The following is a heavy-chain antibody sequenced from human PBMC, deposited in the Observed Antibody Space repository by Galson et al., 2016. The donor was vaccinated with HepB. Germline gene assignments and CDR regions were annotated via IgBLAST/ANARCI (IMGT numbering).Heavy chain of an antibody. CDR2: INHSGAST. CDR3: AKRLRSSGSGGSNDAFDV. V-gene: IGHV3-23*01. D-gene: IGHD6-19*01. J-gene: IGHJ3*01. CDR1: GFTFSSYA. Sequence: SLRLSCAASGFTFSSYAMTWVRQAPGKGLEWVSGINHSGASTYYADSVKGRFTMSRGNSKNTLYLQMNSLRAEDTALYYCAKRLRSSGSGGSNDAFDVWGQGTMVTVSS.